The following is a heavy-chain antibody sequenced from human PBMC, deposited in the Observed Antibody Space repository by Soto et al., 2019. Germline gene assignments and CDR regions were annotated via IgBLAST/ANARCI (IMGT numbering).Heavy chain of an antibody. V-gene: IGHV1-3*05. J-gene: IGHJ4*02. Sequence: QVQLVQSGAEEKKPGASVKVSCKASGYTFTSYAMHWVRQAPGQRLEWMGWINAGKGNTKYSQKFKGRVTMPRDTAASAAYMGLSSLRSEGTAVNYCARGGGWYVSDYWGQGTLVTVSS. CDR1: GYTFTSYA. D-gene: IGHD6-19*01. CDR3: ARGGGWYVSDY. CDR2: INAGKGNT.